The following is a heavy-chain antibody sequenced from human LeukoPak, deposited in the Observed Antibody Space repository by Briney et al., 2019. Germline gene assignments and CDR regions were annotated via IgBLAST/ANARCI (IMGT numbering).Heavy chain of an antibody. CDR3: ARVRPNWNDGTFDY. CDR2: IYPSGST. Sequence: SETLSLTCTVSGASITNYYWSWIRQSAGKGLEWIGRIYPSGSTHSNPSLKSRVTMSLDTSKNQFSLGLSSVTAADTAVYYCARVRPNWNDGTFDYWGEGTLVTVSS. CDR1: GASITNYY. J-gene: IGHJ4*02. V-gene: IGHV4-4*07. D-gene: IGHD1-1*01.